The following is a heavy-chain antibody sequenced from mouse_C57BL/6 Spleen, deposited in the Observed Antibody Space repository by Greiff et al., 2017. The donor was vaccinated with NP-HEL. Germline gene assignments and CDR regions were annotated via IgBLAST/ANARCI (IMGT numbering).Heavy chain of an antibody. V-gene: IGHV5-4*01. D-gene: IGHD1-1*01. J-gene: IGHJ1*03. Sequence: EVQVVESGGGLVKPGGSLKLSCAASGFTFSSYAMSWVRQTPEKRLEWVATISDGGSYTYYPDNVKGRFTISRDNAKNNLYLQMSHLKAEDTAIYYCARDPPFYYGSSSRYWYFDVWGTGTTVTVSS. CDR2: ISDGGSYT. CDR3: ARDPPFYYGSSSRYWYFDV. CDR1: GFTFSSYA.